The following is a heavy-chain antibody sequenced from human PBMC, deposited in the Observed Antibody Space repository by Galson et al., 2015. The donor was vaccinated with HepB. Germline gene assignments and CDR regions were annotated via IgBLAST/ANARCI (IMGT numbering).Heavy chain of an antibody. CDR3: ARVGNDYDSSAYPFDY. J-gene: IGHJ4*02. CDR2: ISSSSSYI. CDR1: GFTFSSYS. Sequence: SLRLSCAASGFTFSSYSMNWVRQAPGKGLEWVSSISSSSSYIYYADSVKGRFTISRDNAKNSLYLQMNSLRAEDTAVYYCARVGNDYDSSAYPFDYWGQGTLVTVSS. V-gene: IGHV3-21*01. D-gene: IGHD3-22*01.